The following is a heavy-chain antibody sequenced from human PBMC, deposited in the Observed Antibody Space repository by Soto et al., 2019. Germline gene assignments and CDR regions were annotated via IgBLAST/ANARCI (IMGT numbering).Heavy chain of an antibody. CDR2: ISYDGSNK. J-gene: IGHJ6*02. CDR3: AKGPGDIVYGMDV. D-gene: IGHD2-15*01. CDR1: GFTFSSYG. Sequence: QVQLVESGGGVVQPGRSLRLSCAASGFTFSSYGMHWVRQATGKGLEWVAVISYDGSNKYYADSVKGRFTISRDNSKNRLYLQMNSLRAEDTAVYYCAKGPGDIVYGMDVWGQGTTVTVSS. V-gene: IGHV3-30*18.